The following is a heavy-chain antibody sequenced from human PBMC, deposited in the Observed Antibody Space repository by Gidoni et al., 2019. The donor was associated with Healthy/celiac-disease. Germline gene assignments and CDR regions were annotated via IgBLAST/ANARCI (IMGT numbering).Heavy chain of an antibody. Sequence: EVQLVESGGGLVKPGGSLRLSCAASGFTFSSYSMNWVRQAPGKGLEWVSSISSSSSYIYYADSVKGRFTISRDNAKNSLYLQMNSLRAEDTAVYYCARESGYDRKRGFDYWGQGTLVTVSS. CDR3: ARESGYDRKRGFDY. CDR2: ISSSSSYI. CDR1: GFTFSSYS. J-gene: IGHJ4*02. V-gene: IGHV3-21*01. D-gene: IGHD5-12*01.